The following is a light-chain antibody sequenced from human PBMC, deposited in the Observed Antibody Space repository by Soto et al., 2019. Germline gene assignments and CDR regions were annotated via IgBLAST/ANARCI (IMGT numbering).Light chain of an antibody. Sequence: QSALAQPRSVSGSPGQLLTISCTGTSSDVDDYRYVSWYQQYPGKAPKLVIYDGTKRPSGVPDRFSGSNSGNTASLTISGLQAEDEADYHCSSYSSGSTLYVFGTGTKVTVL. V-gene: IGLV2-11*01. J-gene: IGLJ1*01. CDR1: SSDVDDYRY. CDR2: DGT. CDR3: SSYSSGSTLYV.